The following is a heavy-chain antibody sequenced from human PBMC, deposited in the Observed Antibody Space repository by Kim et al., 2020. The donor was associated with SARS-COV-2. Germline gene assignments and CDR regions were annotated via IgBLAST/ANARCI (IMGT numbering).Heavy chain of an antibody. D-gene: IGHD3-22*01. CDR3: AEDYYDSSGYYSNWFDP. CDR1: GYTFTGYY. Sequence: ASVKVSCKASGYTFTGYYIHWVRQAPGQGLEWMGRINPNSGGPNYAQKFQGRVTMTRDTSISTAFMELSRLTSDDTAVYYCAEDYYDSSGYYSNWFDPWGQGTQVTVSS. CDR2: INPNSGGP. J-gene: IGHJ5*02. V-gene: IGHV1-2*06.